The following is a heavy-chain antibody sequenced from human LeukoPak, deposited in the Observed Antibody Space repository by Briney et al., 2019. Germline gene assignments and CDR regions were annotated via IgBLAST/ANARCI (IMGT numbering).Heavy chain of an antibody. CDR3: ARHRSGWLQSSFDY. CDR2: ISAYNGNT. J-gene: IGHJ4*02. Sequence: ASVKVSCKASGYTFTSYGISWVRQAPGQGLEWMGWISAYNGNTNYAQELQGRVTITADKSTSTAYMELSSLRSEDTAVYYCARHRSGWLQSSFDYWGQGTLVTVSS. D-gene: IGHD5-24*01. V-gene: IGHV1-18*01. CDR1: GYTFTSYG.